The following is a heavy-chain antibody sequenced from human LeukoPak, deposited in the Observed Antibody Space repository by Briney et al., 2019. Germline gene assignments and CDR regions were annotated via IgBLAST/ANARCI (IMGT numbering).Heavy chain of an antibody. CDR3: AKVQQLATIYYFDY. CDR1: GFTVSSNF. V-gene: IGHV3-53*01. J-gene: IGHJ4*02. D-gene: IGHD6-13*01. CDR2: IYSGGTT. Sequence: GGSLRLSCAASGFTVSSNFMSWVRQAPGKGLEWVSVIYSGGTTYYADSVKGRFTISRDTSKNTLYLQMNSLRIEDTALYYCAKVQQLATIYYFDYWGQGSLVTVSS.